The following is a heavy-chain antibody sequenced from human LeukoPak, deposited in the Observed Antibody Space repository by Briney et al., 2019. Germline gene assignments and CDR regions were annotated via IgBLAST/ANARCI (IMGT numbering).Heavy chain of an antibody. CDR2: ISYDGSNK. Sequence: GRSLRLSCAASGFTFSSYGMHWVRQAPGKGLEWVAVISYDGSNKYYADSVKGRFTISRDNSKNTLYLQMNSLRAEDTAVYYCATSIAVADTFDYWGQGTPVTVSS. J-gene: IGHJ4*02. CDR3: ATSIAVADTFDY. V-gene: IGHV3-30*03. D-gene: IGHD6-19*01. CDR1: GFTFSSYG.